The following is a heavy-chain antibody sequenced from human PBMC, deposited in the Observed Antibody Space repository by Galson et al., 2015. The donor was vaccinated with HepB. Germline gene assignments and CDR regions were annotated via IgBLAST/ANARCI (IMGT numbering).Heavy chain of an antibody. CDR1: GDSVSSNSAA. J-gene: IGHJ6*03. V-gene: IGHV6-1*01. CDR3: ARARGYMDV. Sequence: CAISGDSVSSNSAAWNWIRQSPSRGLEWLGRTYYRSKWYTEYAVSVKGRITINPDTSKNQIYLQLNSVTPEDTAVYFCARARGYMDVWGRGTTVTVSS. CDR2: TYYRSKWYT.